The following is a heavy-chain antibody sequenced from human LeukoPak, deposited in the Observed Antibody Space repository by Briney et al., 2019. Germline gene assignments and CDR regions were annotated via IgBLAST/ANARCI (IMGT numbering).Heavy chain of an antibody. V-gene: IGHV4-61*02. CDR1: GGSINSGSHY. Sequence: SETLSLTCTVSGGSINSGSHYWNWIRHPAGKGLEWIGRIYTTGSTNYNPSLKSRVTISVDMSKNQFSLTLSSVTAADTAVYYCARDYYDRSFYYYYMDVWGKGTTVTISS. D-gene: IGHD3-22*01. CDR2: IYTTGST. J-gene: IGHJ6*03. CDR3: ARDYYDRSFYYYYMDV.